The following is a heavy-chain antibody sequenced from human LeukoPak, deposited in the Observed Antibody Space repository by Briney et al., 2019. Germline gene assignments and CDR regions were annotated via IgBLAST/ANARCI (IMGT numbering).Heavy chain of an antibody. D-gene: IGHD2-8*01. V-gene: IGHV3-30*18. CDR1: GFTFSSYA. Sequence: GGSLRLSCAASGFTFSSYAMHWVRQAPGKGLEWVAAISFDASNKYYADSVKGRFTISRDNSKNMLYVQMNSLRAEDTAVYYCGKGPGVYAMGALDYWGQGILVSVSS. CDR3: GKGPGVYAMGALDY. J-gene: IGHJ4*02. CDR2: ISFDASNK.